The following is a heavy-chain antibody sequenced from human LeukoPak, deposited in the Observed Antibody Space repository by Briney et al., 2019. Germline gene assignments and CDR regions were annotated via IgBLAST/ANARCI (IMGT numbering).Heavy chain of an antibody. D-gene: IGHD1-26*01. CDR2: IYYSGST. CDR1: GGSISSHY. V-gene: IGHV4-59*11. Sequence: SETLSLTCTVSGGSISSHYWSWIRQPPGKGLEWIGYIYYSGSTNYNPSLKSRVTISVDTSKNQFSLKLSSVTAAGTAVYYCARDRSGSYYSYFDYWGQGTLVTVSS. J-gene: IGHJ4*02. CDR3: ARDRSGSYYSYFDY.